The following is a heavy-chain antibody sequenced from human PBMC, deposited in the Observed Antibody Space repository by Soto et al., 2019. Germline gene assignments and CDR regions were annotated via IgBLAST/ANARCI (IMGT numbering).Heavy chain of an antibody. Sequence: VKVSCKASGYTFTSYGISWVRQAPGQGLEWMGWISAYNGNTNYAQKLQGRVTMTTDTSTSTAYMELRSLRSDDTAVYYCARVFPAYDFWSGYYPYYYYYGMDVWGQGTTVTVSS. V-gene: IGHV1-18*04. CDR2: ISAYNGNT. D-gene: IGHD3-3*01. CDR1: GYTFTSYG. CDR3: ARVFPAYDFWSGYYPYYYYYGMDV. J-gene: IGHJ6*02.